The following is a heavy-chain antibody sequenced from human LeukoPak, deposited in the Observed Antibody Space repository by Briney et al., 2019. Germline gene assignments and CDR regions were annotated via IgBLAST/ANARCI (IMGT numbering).Heavy chain of an antibody. Sequence: GRSLRLSCAASGFTFRTYGMHWVRQAPGKGLEWVAVISYDGSNKYYADSAKGRFTISRDNSKNTLYLQMNSLRAEDTAVYYCAKPDTETDIVVVVAAPPPFDYWGQGTLVTVSS. CDR2: ISYDGSNK. CDR1: GFTFRTYG. D-gene: IGHD2-15*01. J-gene: IGHJ4*02. V-gene: IGHV3-30*18. CDR3: AKPDTETDIVVVVAAPPPFDY.